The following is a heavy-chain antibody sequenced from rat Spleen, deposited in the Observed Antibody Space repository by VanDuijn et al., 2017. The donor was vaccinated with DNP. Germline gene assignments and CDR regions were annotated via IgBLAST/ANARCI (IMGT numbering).Heavy chain of an antibody. D-gene: IGHD1-4*01. CDR2: VNSAGNT. J-gene: IGHJ4*01. Sequence: EVQLQESGPGLVKPSQSLSLTCSVTGYSITSNYWGWIRKLPGNKLEWMGSVNSAGNTNYNPSPKIRISINRDTSKNQFFLQWNSVTTEDTATYYCARWPGYNPPYAMDAWGQGTSVTVSS. CDR3: ARWPGYNPPYAMDA. V-gene: IGHV3-3*01. CDR1: GYSITSNY.